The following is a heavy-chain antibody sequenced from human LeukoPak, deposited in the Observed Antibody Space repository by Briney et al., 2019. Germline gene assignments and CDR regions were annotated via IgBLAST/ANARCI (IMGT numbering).Heavy chain of an antibody. Sequence: GGSLRLSCAASGFTFSSYEMNWVRQAPGKGLEWVAFIRYDGSNKYYADSVKGRFTISRDNSKNTLYLQMNSLRAEDTAVYYCAKGDYYYYYMDVWGKGTTVTISS. CDR2: IRYDGSNK. CDR3: AKGDYYYYYMDV. CDR1: GFTFSSYE. V-gene: IGHV3-30*02. J-gene: IGHJ6*03.